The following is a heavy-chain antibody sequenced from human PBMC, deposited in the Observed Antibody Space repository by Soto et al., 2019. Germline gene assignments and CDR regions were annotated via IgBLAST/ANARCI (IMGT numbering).Heavy chain of an antibody. D-gene: IGHD3-10*01. CDR1: GGSISSYY. Sequence: SETLSLTCTVSGGSISSYYWSWIRQPPGKGLEWIGYIYYSGSTNYNPSLKSRVTISVDMSKNQFSLKLRSVTAEDTAVYYCARDAAMVGRRWFDPWGQGTLVTVSS. CDR3: ARDAAMVGRRWFDP. CDR2: IYYSGST. J-gene: IGHJ5*02. V-gene: IGHV4-59*12.